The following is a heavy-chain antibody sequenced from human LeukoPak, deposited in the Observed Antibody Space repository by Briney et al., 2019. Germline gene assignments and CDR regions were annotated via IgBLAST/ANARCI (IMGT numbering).Heavy chain of an antibody. CDR2: IKPDGSET. CDR1: EFTFSTYW. Sequence: GGALRLSCAASEFTFSTYWMSWVRQTPRRGLEGVDNIKPDGSETYYVDSVMGRFTISRDNAKNSLYLQMSSLRAEDTAVYYCARDDGIRTVDYWGQGTLVTVSS. CDR3: ARDDGIRTVDY. V-gene: IGHV3-7*01. D-gene: IGHD5-18*01. J-gene: IGHJ4*02.